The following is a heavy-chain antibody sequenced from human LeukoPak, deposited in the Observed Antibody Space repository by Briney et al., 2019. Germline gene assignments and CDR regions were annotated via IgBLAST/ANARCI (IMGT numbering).Heavy chain of an antibody. V-gene: IGHV7-4-1*02. CDR1: GYTFTSYA. CDR3: ARVDRRGSYSGEFDP. D-gene: IGHD1-26*01. CDR2: INTNTGNP. J-gene: IGHJ5*02. Sequence: ASVKVSCKASGYTFTSYAMNWVRQAPGQGLEWMGWINTNTGNPTYAQGFTGRFVFSLDTSVSTAYLQISSLKAEDTAVYCCARVDRRGSYSGEFDPWGQETLVTVSS.